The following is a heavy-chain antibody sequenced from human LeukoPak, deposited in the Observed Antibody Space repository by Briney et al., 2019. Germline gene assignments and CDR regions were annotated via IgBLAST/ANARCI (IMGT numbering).Heavy chain of an antibody. J-gene: IGHJ3*02. Sequence: PGGSLRLSCAASGFTFSSYDMHWVRQAPGKGLEWVSAIGTAGDTYYPGSVKGRFTISRENAKNSLYLQMNSLRAGDTAVYYCARGTPVSGATTTFAFDIWGQGTMVTVSS. D-gene: IGHD1-26*01. CDR2: IGTAGDT. CDR3: ARGTPVSGATTTFAFDI. CDR1: GFTFSSYD. V-gene: IGHV3-13*01.